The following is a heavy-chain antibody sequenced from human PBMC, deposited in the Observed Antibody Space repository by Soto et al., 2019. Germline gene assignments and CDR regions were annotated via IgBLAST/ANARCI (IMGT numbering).Heavy chain of an antibody. D-gene: IGHD3-9*01. V-gene: IGHV1-69*13. CDR3: ARAYDILTGYFVDYYYGMDV. CDR2: IIPIFGTA. CDR1: GGTFSSYA. Sequence: SVKVSCKASGGTFSSYAISWVRQAPGQGLEWMGGIIPIFGTANYAQKFQGRVTITADESTSTAYMELSSLRSEETAVYYCARAYDILTGYFVDYYYGMDVWGQGTTVTVSS. J-gene: IGHJ6*02.